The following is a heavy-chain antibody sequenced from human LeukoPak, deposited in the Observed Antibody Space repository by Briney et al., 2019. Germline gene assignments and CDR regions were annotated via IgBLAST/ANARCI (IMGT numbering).Heavy chain of an antibody. J-gene: IGHJ4*02. V-gene: IGHV1-18*01. D-gene: IGHD6-13*01. CDR2: ISAYNGST. CDR1: GYTFTSYG. CDR3: ATSGSRWSFDY. Sequence: ASVKVSCKAPGYTFTSYGISWVRQAPGQGLEWMGWISAYNGSTNYAQKLQGRVTMTTDTSTSTAYMELRSLRSDDTAVYYCATSGSRWSFDYWGQGTLVTVSS.